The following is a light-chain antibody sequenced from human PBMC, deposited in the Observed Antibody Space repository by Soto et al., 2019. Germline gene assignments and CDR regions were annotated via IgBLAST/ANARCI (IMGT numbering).Light chain of an antibody. V-gene: IGKV1-39*01. CDR1: QSISSY. Sequence: DIQMTQSPSPLSASVGDRVTITCRASQSISSYLNWYQQKPGKAPKLLIYAASSWQSGVPSRFSGSGSGTDFTRTISSLQPEDFAPYYGHQCYSTRLTFGGGTKVEIK. CDR2: AAS. CDR3: HQCYSTRLT. J-gene: IGKJ4*01.